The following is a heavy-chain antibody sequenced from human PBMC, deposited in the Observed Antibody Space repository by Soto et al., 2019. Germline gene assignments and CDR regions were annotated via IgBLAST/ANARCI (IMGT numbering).Heavy chain of an antibody. D-gene: IGHD3-16*02. CDR3: ARGPGGVRYVFFDY. J-gene: IGHJ4*02. CDR2: IWYDGSKT. V-gene: IGHV3-33*01. Sequence: GGSLRLSCVASGFTFSSYGMDWVRQAPGKGLEWVAGIWYDGSKTYYADSVKGRFTISRDNSKKTVDLQMKSLKTEDTAVYYCARGPGGVRYVFFDYWGQGTLVTVSS. CDR1: GFTFSSYG.